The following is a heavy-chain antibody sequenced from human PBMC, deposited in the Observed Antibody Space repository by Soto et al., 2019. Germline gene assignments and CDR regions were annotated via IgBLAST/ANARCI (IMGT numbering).Heavy chain of an antibody. CDR3: ARPGVATQFGVAY. Sequence: GESLKLSRNVSGFSFTNYFIGWVRQMPGKGLEWMGIIYPGDSDTRYSPSFQGQVTISADKSISTAYLQWSSLKASDTAVYYCARPGVATQFGVAYWGQGTLVTVSS. CDR1: GFSFTNYF. D-gene: IGHD3-3*01. CDR2: IYPGDSDT. V-gene: IGHV5-51*01. J-gene: IGHJ4*02.